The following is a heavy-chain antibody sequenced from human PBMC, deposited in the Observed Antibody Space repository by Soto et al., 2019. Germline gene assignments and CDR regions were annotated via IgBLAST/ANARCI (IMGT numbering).Heavy chain of an antibody. D-gene: IGHD1-20*01. V-gene: IGHV1-8*01. CDR1: GYIFSTYD. CDR3: ARDHRYNWNDEGWFDP. CDR2: LNPNSGNT. J-gene: IGHJ5*02. Sequence: GASVKVSCKASGYIFSTYDINWVRQSPGQGLEWMGWLNPNSGNTGYAQKFQGRVTMTRNTSINTAYMELSSLGSEDTAVYYCARDHRYNWNDEGWFDPWGQGTLVTVSS.